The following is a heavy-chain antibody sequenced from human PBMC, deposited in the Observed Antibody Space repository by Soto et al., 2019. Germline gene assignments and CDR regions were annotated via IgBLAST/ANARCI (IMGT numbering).Heavy chain of an antibody. CDR2: ITASSESK. CDR3: ARSNSGFSYGKIDY. J-gene: IGHJ4*02. D-gene: IGHD5-18*01. Sequence: PGGSLRLSCAVSGFTFSSHSMNWVRQAPGKGLEWVSSITASSESKYYTDSVKGRFTLSRDNAKNSLYLQMNSLRAEDTAVYYCARSNSGFSYGKIDYCGRGTLVTVYS. V-gene: IGHV3-21*01. CDR1: GFTFSSHS.